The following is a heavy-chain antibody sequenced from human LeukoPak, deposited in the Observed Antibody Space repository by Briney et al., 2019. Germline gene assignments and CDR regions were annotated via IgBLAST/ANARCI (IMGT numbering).Heavy chain of an antibody. Sequence: SETLSLTCTVSGGSISSYYWSWIRQPPGKGLEWIGYIYYRGSTNYNPSLKSRVTISVDASKNQFSLKLSSVTAADTAVYYCAGGSSSYTHDYWGQGTLVTVSS. CDR2: IYYRGST. D-gene: IGHD2-2*01. V-gene: IGHV4-59*01. J-gene: IGHJ4*02. CDR1: GGSISSYY. CDR3: AGGSSSYTHDY.